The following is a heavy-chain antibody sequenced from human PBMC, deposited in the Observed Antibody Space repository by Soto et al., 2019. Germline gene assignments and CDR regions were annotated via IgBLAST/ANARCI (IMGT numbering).Heavy chain of an antibody. D-gene: IGHD1-26*01. J-gene: IGHJ4*02. Sequence: AGGSLRLSCAASGFTFSSYGMHWVRQAPGKGLEWVAVISYDGSNKYYADSVKGRFTISRDNSKNTLYLQMNSLRAEDTAVYYCAKVSVGATSGGDYWGQGTLVTVSS. CDR3: AKVSVGATSGGDY. CDR2: ISYDGSNK. V-gene: IGHV3-30*18. CDR1: GFTFSSYG.